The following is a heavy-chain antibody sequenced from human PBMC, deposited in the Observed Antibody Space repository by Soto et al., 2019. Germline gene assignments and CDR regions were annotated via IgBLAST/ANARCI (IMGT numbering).Heavy chain of an antibody. V-gene: IGHV3-23*01. D-gene: IGHD2-2*01. CDR2: ISGGGGRT. J-gene: IGHJ4*02. CDR3: AKLQTTTCFDRRYC. Sequence: GGSHTLSCAASGFTCINYAMTWVRQAPGKGLQWVSSISGGGGRTYYADSVKGRFTIARDDSKNTLYLQMCSLRAEDTAFYFCAKLQTTTCFDRRYCWGQGALVTVSS. CDR1: GFTCINYA.